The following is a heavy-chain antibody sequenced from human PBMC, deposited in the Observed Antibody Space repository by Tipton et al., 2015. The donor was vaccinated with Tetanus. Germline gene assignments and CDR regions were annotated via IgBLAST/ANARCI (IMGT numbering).Heavy chain of an antibody. D-gene: IGHD3-22*01. J-gene: IGHJ4*02. Sequence: TLSLTCDVSGGSLGSDGYSWGWIRQSPGKGLEYIGYIYHSGTASYNPSLKSRVTLSVDRSKNQFSLRLTSVTAADTAVYYCASYIYYYDNTGYYYYFDYWGQGTLVTVSS. V-gene: IGHV4-30-2*06. CDR2: IYHSGTA. CDR3: ASYIYYYDNTGYYYYFDY. CDR1: GGSLGSDGYS.